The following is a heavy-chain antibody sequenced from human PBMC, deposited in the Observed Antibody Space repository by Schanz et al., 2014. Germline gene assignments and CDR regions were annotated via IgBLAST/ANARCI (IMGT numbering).Heavy chain of an antibody. J-gene: IGHJ5*02. CDR1: GFVFGDYY. Sequence: QVQVVQSGGGLVKPGGSLRLSCAASGFVFGDYYMTWIRQAPGKGLEWISYITYNGGTIYYADSVKGRFTISRDNAKNSLYLEMNSLRAEDTAVYYCARPALWFGDNCFDPWGQGTLVTVSS. D-gene: IGHD3-10*01. CDR2: ITYNGGTI. V-gene: IGHV3-11*04. CDR3: ARPALWFGDNCFDP.